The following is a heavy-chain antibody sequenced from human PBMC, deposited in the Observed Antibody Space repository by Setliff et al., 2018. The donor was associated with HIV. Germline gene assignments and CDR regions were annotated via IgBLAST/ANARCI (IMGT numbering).Heavy chain of an antibody. CDR3: ARRIYGNNPYFDY. Sequence: SETLSLTCGVSGYSISSGYYWGWIRQPPGKGLEWIGSIYHNGITYYNPSLKSRVTISVDTYQNQLSLKLSSVTAADTAIYYCARRIYGNNPYFDYWSQGTLVTVSS. CDR2: IYHNGIT. J-gene: IGHJ4*02. CDR1: GYSISSGYY. V-gene: IGHV4-38-2*01. D-gene: IGHD4-17*01.